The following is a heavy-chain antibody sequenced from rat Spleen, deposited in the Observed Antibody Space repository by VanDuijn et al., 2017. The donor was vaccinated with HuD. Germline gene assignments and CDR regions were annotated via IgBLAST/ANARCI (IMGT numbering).Heavy chain of an antibody. CDR3: ATAYHSSDAHYFDY. CDR2: IWSGGGT. D-gene: IGHD1-1*01. J-gene: IGHJ2*01. Sequence: QVQLMESGPGLVKPSETLSLTCTVSGFSLTSYHVSWVRQPPGKGLEWMGVIWSGGGTDYNSTIKSRLSISRDTSKSQVFLKMNSLQTEDTAMFFCATAYHSSDAHYFDYWGQGVMVTVSS. V-gene: IGHV2-47*01. CDR1: GFSLTSYH.